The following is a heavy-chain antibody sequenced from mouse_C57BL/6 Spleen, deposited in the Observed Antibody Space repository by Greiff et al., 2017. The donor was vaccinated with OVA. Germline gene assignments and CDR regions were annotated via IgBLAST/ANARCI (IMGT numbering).Heavy chain of an antibody. CDR2: INPYNGGT. J-gene: IGHJ2*01. CDR3: ARRGDYYGSSDY. CDR1: GYTFTDYY. D-gene: IGHD1-1*01. Sequence: VQLQQSGPVLVKPGASVKMSCKASGYTFTDYYMNWVKQSHGKSLEWIGVINPYNGGTSYNQKFKGKATLTVDKSSSTAYMELNSLTSEDSAVYYCARRGDYYGSSDYWGQGTTLTVSS. V-gene: IGHV1-19*01.